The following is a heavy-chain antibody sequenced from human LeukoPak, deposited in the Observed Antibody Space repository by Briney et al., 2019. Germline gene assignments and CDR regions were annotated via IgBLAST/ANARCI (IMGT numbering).Heavy chain of an antibody. CDR2: ISGSGGST. CDR3: AKDPEYQPADY. V-gene: IGHV3-23*01. D-gene: IGHD2-2*01. J-gene: IGHJ4*02. Sequence: GGSLRLSGAASGFTFSSYAMSWVRQRPGKGLEWVSAISGSGGSTYYADSVKGRFTISRDNSKNTLYLQMNSLRAEDTAVYYCAKDPEYQPADYWGQGTLVTVSS. CDR1: GFTFSSYA.